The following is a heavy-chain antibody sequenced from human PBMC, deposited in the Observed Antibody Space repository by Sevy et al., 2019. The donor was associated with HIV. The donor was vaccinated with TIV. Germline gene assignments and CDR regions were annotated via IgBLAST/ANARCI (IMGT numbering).Heavy chain of an antibody. CDR3: ARGGAYSGY. CDR1: GFTLSTYA. V-gene: IGHV3-23*01. J-gene: IGHJ4*02. D-gene: IGHD2-15*01. Sequence: GGSLRLSCVASGFTLSTYAMTWVRQAPGKGLEWVSVITISDDSTYYADSVKGRFTISRDNSKNTVYLQMNSLRAEDTAIYYCARGGAYSGYWGQGTLVTVSS. CDR2: ITISDDST.